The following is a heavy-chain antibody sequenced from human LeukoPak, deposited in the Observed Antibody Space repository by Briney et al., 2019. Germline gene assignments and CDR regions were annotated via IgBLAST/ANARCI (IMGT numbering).Heavy chain of an antibody. CDR2: INPNTGGT. Sequence: ASVKVPCKASGYTFTAYYMYWVRQAPGQGLEWMGWINPNTGGTNSAQKFQGRVTMTRDTSISTAYMELKRLSSDDTAEYFCAREGFCTGSKCPAEYWGQGTLVTVSS. J-gene: IGHJ4*02. D-gene: IGHD2-8*02. V-gene: IGHV1-2*02. CDR3: AREGFCTGSKCPAEY. CDR1: GYTFTAYY.